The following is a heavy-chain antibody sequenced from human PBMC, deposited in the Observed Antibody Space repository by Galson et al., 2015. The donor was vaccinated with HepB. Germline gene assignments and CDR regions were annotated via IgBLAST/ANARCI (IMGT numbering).Heavy chain of an antibody. V-gene: IGHV1-69*13. CDR3: ARGFWSGYQTAKTYYYYYGMDV. Sequence: SVKVSCKASGGTFSSYAISWVRQAPGQGLEWMGGIIPIFGTANYAQKFQGRVTITADESTSTAYMELSSLRSEDTAVYYCARGFWSGYQTAKTYYYYYGMDVWGQGTTVTVSS. CDR1: GGTFSSYA. CDR2: IIPIFGTA. D-gene: IGHD3-3*01. J-gene: IGHJ6*02.